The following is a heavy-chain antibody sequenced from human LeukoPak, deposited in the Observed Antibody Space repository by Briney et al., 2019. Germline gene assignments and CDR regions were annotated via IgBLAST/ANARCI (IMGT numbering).Heavy chain of an antibody. CDR3: AKDDPVCEY. CDR2: IYGGGSV. D-gene: IGHD3-16*01. Sequence: GGSLRLSCAASGFTVRSNYMSWVRQAPGKGLEWVSIIYGGGSVFYADSVKGRFTISRDDSKNTVYLQMNRLTSDDTAIYYCAKDDPVCEYWGQGTLVTVSS. V-gene: IGHV3-53*05. J-gene: IGHJ4*02. CDR1: GFTVRSNY.